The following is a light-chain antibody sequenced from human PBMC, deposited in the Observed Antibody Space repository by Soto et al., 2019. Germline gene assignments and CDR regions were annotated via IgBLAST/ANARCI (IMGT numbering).Light chain of an antibody. J-gene: IGKJ5*01. CDR2: GAF. CDR3: QQRNVWPPVT. CDR1: PSVTNF. V-gene: IGKV3-11*01. Sequence: EIVLTQSPATLSLSPGERATLSCRASPSVTNFLAWYQQKPGQAPRLLIYGAFNRATGIPARFSGSGSGTDFTLTISSVEPEDSAGYYCQQRNVWPPVTFGQGTRLEIK.